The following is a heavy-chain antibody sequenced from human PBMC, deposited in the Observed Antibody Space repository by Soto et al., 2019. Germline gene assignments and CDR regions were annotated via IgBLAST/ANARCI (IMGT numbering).Heavy chain of an antibody. CDR3: ARDRGYSGYERPKNWFDP. CDR1: GGTFSSYI. V-gene: IGHV1-69*04. J-gene: IGHJ5*02. D-gene: IGHD5-12*01. CDR2: IIPILGIA. Sequence: ASGKVSCKGSGGTFSSYIISWVRQAPGQGLEWMGRIIPILGIANYAQKFQGRVTITADKSTSTAYMELSSLRSEDTAVYYCARDRGYSGYERPKNWFDPWGQGTLVTVSS.